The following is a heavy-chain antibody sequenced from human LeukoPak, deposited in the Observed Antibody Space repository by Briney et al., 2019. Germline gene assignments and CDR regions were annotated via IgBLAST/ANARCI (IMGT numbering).Heavy chain of an antibody. CDR1: GFTFSSCA. V-gene: IGHV3-23*01. J-gene: IGHJ6*03. CDR3: AKGRLELTYYYYYYMDV. Sequence: GGSLRLSCAASGFTFSSCAMSWVRQAPGKGLEWVSTFSGSGGNTYYADSVKGRFTISRDNSKNTLYLQMNSLRAEDTAVYYCAKGRLELTYYYYYYMDVWGKGTTVTVSS. D-gene: IGHD1-7*01. CDR2: FSGSGGNT.